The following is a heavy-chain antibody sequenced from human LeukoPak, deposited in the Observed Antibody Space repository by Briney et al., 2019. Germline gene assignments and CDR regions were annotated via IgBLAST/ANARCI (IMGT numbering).Heavy chain of an antibody. Sequence: PSETLSLTCAVYGGSFSGYYWSWIRQPPGKGLEWIGEINHSGSTNYNPSLKSRVTISVDTSKNQFSLKLSSVTAADTAVYYCARDHHTIFGVVIALFDYWGQGTLVTVSS. V-gene: IGHV4-34*01. CDR1: GGSFSGYY. J-gene: IGHJ4*02. CDR3: ARDHHTIFGVVIALFDY. CDR2: INHSGST. D-gene: IGHD3-3*01.